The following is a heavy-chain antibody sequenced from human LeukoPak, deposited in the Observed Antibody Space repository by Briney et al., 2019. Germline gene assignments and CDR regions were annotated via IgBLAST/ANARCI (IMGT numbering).Heavy chain of an antibody. J-gene: IGHJ4*02. D-gene: IGHD1-26*01. CDR3: TRESGSYHGNDY. CDR1: GYTFTGYY. CDR2: INPNNGAT. Sequence: VASVKVSCKASGYTFTGYYMHWVRQAPGQGLEWMGRINPNNGATNYAQKLQGRVTITGDTSISKAYMELSSLRSDDTAVYYCTRESGSYHGNDYWGQGTLVTVSS. V-gene: IGHV1-2*06.